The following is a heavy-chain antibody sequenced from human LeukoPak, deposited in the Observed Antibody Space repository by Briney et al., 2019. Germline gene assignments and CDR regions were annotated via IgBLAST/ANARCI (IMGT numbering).Heavy chain of an antibody. J-gene: IGHJ4*02. Sequence: GGSLRLSCAASGFTFSSFWMTWVRQAPGKGREGVGDMKQEGRAENYVDSVEGRFTISRDNAKNSLYQQMNSLRHEDTAVYYCARAHSTTRYEDYFDYWGQGTLVPVSS. V-gene: IGHV3-7*01. CDR1: GFTFSSFW. D-gene: IGHD1-14*01. CDR2: MKQEGRAE. CDR3: ARAHSTTRYEDYFDY.